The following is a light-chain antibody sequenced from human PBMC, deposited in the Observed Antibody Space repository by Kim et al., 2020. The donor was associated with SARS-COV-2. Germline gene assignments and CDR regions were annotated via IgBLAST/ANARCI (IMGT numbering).Light chain of an antibody. CDR2: TNN. J-gene: IGLJ3*02. CDR3: AAWDESLNGWV. V-gene: IGLV1-44*01. CDR1: SSNIGSNS. Sequence: GQRATTSCPGSSSNIGSNSVTWFQQLPGTAPKLLIYTNNQRPSGVPDRFSGSKSGTSASLAISGLQSEDEANYYCAAWDESLNGWVFGGGTQLTVL.